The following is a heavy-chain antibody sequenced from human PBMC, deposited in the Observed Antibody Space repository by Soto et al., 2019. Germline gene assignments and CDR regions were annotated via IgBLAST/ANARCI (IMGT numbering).Heavy chain of an antibody. J-gene: IGHJ4*02. CDR1: GGSISSYY. CDR3: ARPLDYDSHGDYFDY. CDR2: ISYSGST. D-gene: IGHD5-12*01. V-gene: IGHV4-59*08. Sequence: QVQLQESGPGLEKPSETLSLTCTVSGGSISSYYWSWIRPPPGKGLECIGYISYSGSTGYNPSLKSRVTISVHTSKNQFSLKLISVTAAGTAVYYCARPLDYDSHGDYFDYWGQGTLVTVAS.